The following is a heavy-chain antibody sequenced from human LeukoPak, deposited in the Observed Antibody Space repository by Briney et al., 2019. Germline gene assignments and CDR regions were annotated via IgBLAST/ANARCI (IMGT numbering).Heavy chain of an antibody. Sequence: SETLSLTCTVSGGSISSRSYFWGWIRQSPGKGLEWIGSIYYSGSTYYNPSLKSRVTISVDTSKNQFSLKLSSVTAADTAVYYCARFMITFGGVIVSAFDIWGQGTMVTVSS. J-gene: IGHJ3*02. D-gene: IGHD3-16*02. V-gene: IGHV4-39*01. CDR3: ARFMITFGGVIVSAFDI. CDR2: IYYSGST. CDR1: GGSISSRSYF.